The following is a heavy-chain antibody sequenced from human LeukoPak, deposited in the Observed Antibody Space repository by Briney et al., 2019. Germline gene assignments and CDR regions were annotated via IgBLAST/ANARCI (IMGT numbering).Heavy chain of an antibody. J-gene: IGHJ4*02. CDR2: IRYDGSNK. CDR3: AKPGPSYCSGGSCYPYYFDY. CDR1: GLTFNSYD. Sequence: GGSLRLSCAASGLTFNSYDMHWVRQAPGKGLEWVAYIRYDGSNKYYPDSERRRFTISSLNPKKTLYEQMNSQRADANALLFYAKPGPSYCSGGSCYPYYFDYWGRGTLVTVS. V-gene: IGHV3-30*02. D-gene: IGHD2-15*01.